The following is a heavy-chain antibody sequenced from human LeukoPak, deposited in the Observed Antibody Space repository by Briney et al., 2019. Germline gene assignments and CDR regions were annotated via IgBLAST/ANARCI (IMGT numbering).Heavy chain of an antibody. CDR3: ARWDDGLDY. D-gene: IGHD1-26*01. V-gene: IGHV4-34*01. J-gene: IGHJ4*02. CDR2: INHRGST. Sequence: SKTPSLTCAAYGRSFSGYYWSWIRQPPGKGLEWIGEINHRGSTNYNPSLQSPVTISVDTSKNQFSLKLSSVTAADTAVYYCARWDDGLDYWGQGTLVTVSS. CDR1: GRSFSGYY.